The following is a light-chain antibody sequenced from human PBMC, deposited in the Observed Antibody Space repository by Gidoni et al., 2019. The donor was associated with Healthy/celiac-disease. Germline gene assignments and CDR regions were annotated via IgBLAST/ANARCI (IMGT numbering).Light chain of an antibody. CDR1: QSISSY. Sequence: DIQMTQSPSSLSASVGDRVTIPCRASQSISSYLNWYQQKPGKAPKLLIYAASSLQRGVPSRFSGSGSGTDFTLTISSLQPEDFATYYCQQSYSTPDTFGQGTKLEIK. V-gene: IGKV1-39*01. CDR3: QQSYSTPDT. J-gene: IGKJ2*01. CDR2: AAS.